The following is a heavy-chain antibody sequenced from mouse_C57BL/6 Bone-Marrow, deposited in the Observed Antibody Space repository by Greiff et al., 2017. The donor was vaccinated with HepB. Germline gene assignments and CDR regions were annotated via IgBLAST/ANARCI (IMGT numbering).Heavy chain of an antibody. J-gene: IGHJ4*01. V-gene: IGHV14-4*01. Sequence: VQLKQSGAELVRPGASVKLSCTASGFNIKDDYMHWVKQRPEQGLEWIGWIDPENGDTEYASKFQGQATITADTSSHTAYLQLSILTSEDTAVYYCTTETAQATHYAMDYWGQGTSVTVSS. CDR1: GFNIKDDY. CDR2: IDPENGDT. D-gene: IGHD3-2*02. CDR3: TTETAQATHYAMDY.